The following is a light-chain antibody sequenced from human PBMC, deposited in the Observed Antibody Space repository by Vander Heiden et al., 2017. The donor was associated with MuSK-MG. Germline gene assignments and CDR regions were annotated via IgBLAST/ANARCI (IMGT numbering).Light chain of an antibody. J-gene: IGLJ3*02. CDR1: SLRSYY. CDR2: GKN. CDR3: NSRDSSGNLWV. Sequence: SSELTQDPAVSVALGQTVRLTCQGDSLRSYYASWYQQKPGQAPVLVIYGKNNRPSGIPDRFSGPSSGNTASLTITGAQAEDEADCYCNSRDSSGNLWVFGGGTKLTVL. V-gene: IGLV3-19*01.